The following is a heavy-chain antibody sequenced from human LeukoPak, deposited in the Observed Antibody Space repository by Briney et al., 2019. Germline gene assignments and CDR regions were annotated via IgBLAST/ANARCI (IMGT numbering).Heavy chain of an antibody. CDR1: GYTFTVYY. CDR2: INPNSGGT. CDR3: ERARGTMVRGVTSYRVYYFDY. J-gene: IGHJ4*02. D-gene: IGHD3-10*01. V-gene: IGHV1-2*06. Sequence: VASVKVSCKASGYTFTVYYMHWVRQAPGQGLEWMGRINPNSGGTNYAQKFQGRVTMTRDTSISTAYMELSRLRSDAKAVYYCERARGTMVRGVTSYRVYYFDYWGKGTLVTVSS.